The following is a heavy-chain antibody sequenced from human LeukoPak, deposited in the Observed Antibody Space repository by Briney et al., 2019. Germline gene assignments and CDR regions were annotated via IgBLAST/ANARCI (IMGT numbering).Heavy chain of an antibody. D-gene: IGHD1-26*01. CDR2: IYHSGST. V-gene: IGHV4-38-2*01. J-gene: IGHJ4*02. CDR3: ARQGGSYSGNY. CDR1: GYSISSGYY. Sequence: SETLSLTCAVSGYSISSGYYGGWIRQPPGKGLEWIGSIYHSGSTYYNPSLKSRVTISVDTSKNQFSLKLSSVTAADTAVYYCARQGGSYSGNYWGQGTLVTVSS.